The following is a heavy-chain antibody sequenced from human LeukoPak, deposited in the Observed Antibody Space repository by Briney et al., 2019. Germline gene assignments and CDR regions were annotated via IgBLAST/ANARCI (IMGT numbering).Heavy chain of an antibody. J-gene: IGHJ6*04. Sequence: GESLRISCKGSEYSFTSYWISWVRQMPGKGLEWMGRIDPSDSYTNYSPSFQGHVTISADKSISTAYLQWSSLKASDTAMYYCARQEVVPAAPYYYYGMDVWGKGTTVTVSS. D-gene: IGHD2-2*01. CDR2: IDPSDSYT. CDR1: EYSFTSYW. V-gene: IGHV5-10-1*01. CDR3: ARQEVVPAAPYYYYGMDV.